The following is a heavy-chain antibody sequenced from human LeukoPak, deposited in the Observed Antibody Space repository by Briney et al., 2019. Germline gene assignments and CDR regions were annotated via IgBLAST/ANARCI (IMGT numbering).Heavy chain of an antibody. J-gene: IGHJ4*02. CDR2: IKSKTDGGTT. CDR1: GFTFSSYG. V-gene: IGHV3-15*01. CDR3: TTDPPELLWFGELFSGQGY. D-gene: IGHD3-10*01. Sequence: GGSLRLSCAASGFTFSSYGMSWVRQAPGKGLEWVGRIKSKTDGGTTDYAAPVKGRFTISRDDSKNTLYLQMNSLKTEDTAVYYCTTDPPELLWFGELFSGQGYWGQGTLVTVSS.